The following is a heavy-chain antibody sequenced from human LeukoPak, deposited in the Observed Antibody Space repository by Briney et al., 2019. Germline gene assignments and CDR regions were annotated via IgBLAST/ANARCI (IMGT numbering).Heavy chain of an antibody. CDR3: ARDPNGSGGYYSGKFDY. CDR2: ISSSGSTI. CDR1: GFTFSSYE. D-gene: IGHD3-10*01. V-gene: IGHV3-48*03. J-gene: IGHJ4*02. Sequence: GGSLRLSCVASGFTFSSYEMNWVRQAPGKGLEWVSYISSSGSTIYYADSVKGRFTISRDNAKNSLYLQMNSLRAEDTAVYYCARDPNGSGGYYSGKFDYWGQGTLVTVSS.